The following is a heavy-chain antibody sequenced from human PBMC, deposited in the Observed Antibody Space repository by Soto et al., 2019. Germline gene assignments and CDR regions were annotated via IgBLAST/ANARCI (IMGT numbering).Heavy chain of an antibody. CDR1: GGSISSSSYY. CDR2: IYYSGST. D-gene: IGHD6-19*01. CDR3: ARHPIAVAGPDY. Sequence: QLQLQESGPGLVKPSETLSLTCTVSGGSISSSSYYWGWIRQPPGKGLEWIGSIYYSGSTYYNPSLKSRVTISVDTSKNQFSLKLSPVTAADTAVYYCARHPIAVAGPDYWGQGTLVTVSS. V-gene: IGHV4-39*01. J-gene: IGHJ4*02.